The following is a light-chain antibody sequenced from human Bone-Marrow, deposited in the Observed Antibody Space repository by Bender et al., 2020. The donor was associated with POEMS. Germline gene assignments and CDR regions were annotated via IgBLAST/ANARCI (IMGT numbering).Light chain of an antibody. Sequence: QSALTQPASVSGSAGQSITISCSGTSFDVGPYAYVTWYQQHPGKAPKLIIYDVRNRPSGVSSRFSGSSSGNTASLTISGLRAEDEGDYYCSSYIPSRWQVLFGGGTKLTVL. CDR1: SFDVGPYAY. J-gene: IGLJ2*01. V-gene: IGLV2-14*01. CDR3: SSYIPSRWQVL. CDR2: DVR.